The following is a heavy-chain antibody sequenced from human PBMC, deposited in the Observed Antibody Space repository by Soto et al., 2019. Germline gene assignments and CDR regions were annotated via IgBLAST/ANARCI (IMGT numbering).Heavy chain of an antibody. J-gene: IGHJ6*02. CDR3: ARISTVDPYGYGNGGLDV. Sequence: SVTLSLTCTVSGGSISSGDYYLSWIRQPPGKGLEWIGYIYQSGNSNYNPSLKSRVTIAVDTSKNHLSLNLSAATEPDTAVYICARISTVDPYGYGNGGLDVWGQGTTVTVSS. CDR1: GGSISSGDYY. CDR2: IYQSGNS. V-gene: IGHV4-61*03. D-gene: IGHD5-18*01.